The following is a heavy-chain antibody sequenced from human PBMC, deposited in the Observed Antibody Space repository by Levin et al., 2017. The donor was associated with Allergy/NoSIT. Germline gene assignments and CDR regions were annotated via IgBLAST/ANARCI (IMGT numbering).Heavy chain of an antibody. D-gene: IGHD6-13*01. CDR2: SKSATDGGTT. J-gene: IGHJ4*02. V-gene: IGHV3-15*01. CDR3: TTDRPYTSNWYERTYYFDS. Sequence: PGGSLRLSCAASAFTFKNAWMSWVRQAPGKGLEWVGRSKSATDGGTTDYAAPVKGRFTIFREESRNTLYLQMNGLKTDDTAVYYCTTDRPYTSNWYERTYYFDSWGQGTPVTVSS. CDR1: AFTFKNAW.